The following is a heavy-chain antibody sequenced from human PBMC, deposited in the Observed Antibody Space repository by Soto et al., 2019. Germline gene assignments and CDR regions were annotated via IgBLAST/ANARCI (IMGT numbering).Heavy chain of an antibody. J-gene: IGHJ6*02. CDR1: GFTFSSYW. Sequence: PGGSLRLSCAASGFTFSSYWMHWVRQAPGEGLMWASRINPDGSTTSYADSVKGRFTISRDNAKNTLYLQMNSLRVEDTAVYYCARVPTTVTTPGMDVWGQGTRVTVSS. V-gene: IGHV3-74*01. D-gene: IGHD4-4*01. CDR2: INPDGSTT. CDR3: ARVPTTVTTPGMDV.